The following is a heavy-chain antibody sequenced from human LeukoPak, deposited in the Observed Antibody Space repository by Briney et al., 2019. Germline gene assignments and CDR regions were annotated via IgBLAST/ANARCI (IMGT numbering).Heavy chain of an antibody. Sequence: QPGGSLRLSCAASGFTFSSAWMHWVRQGPGTGLVWVSRITDDGTTTYADSVKGRFTISRDNAKNTLYLQMNSLRAEDTAVYYCVRDRVGPDYWGQGTLVTASS. D-gene: IGHD1-26*01. CDR1: GFTFSSAW. J-gene: IGHJ4*02. V-gene: IGHV3-74*03. CDR3: VRDRVGPDY. CDR2: ITDDGTT.